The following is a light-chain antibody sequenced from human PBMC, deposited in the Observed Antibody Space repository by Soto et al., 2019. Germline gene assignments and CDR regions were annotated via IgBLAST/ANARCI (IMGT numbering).Light chain of an antibody. CDR2: GAS. CDR3: QQYDGSLGLT. CDR1: QSVSSSY. V-gene: IGKV3-20*01. J-gene: IGKJ4*01. Sequence: EIVLTQSPGTLSLSPGERATLSCRASQSVSSSYLAWYQQKPGQGPRLLIYGASSRATGIPDRFSGSGSGTDFPLTISRLEPEDFAVYYCQQYDGSLGLTFGGGTKVEIK.